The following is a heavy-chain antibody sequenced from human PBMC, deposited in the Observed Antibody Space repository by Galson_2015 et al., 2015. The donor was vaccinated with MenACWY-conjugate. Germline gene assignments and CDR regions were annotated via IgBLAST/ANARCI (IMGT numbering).Heavy chain of an antibody. CDR1: GFTFSSYD. D-gene: IGHD5-12*01. Sequence: SLRLSCAASGFTFSSYDMHWVRQATGKGLEWVSAIGTAGDTYYPASLMARFTISRENAKNSLNLQMNSLRAGDTSVDYWARTGLNSGYDYWGQGTLVTVSS. CDR3: ARTGLNSGYDY. CDR2: IGTAGDT. J-gene: IGHJ4*02. V-gene: IGHV3-13*04.